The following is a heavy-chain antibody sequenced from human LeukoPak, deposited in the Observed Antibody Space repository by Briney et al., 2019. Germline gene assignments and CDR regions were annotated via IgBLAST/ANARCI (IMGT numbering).Heavy chain of an antibody. J-gene: IGHJ4*02. Sequence: GGSLSLSCAASGFTFSSYSMNWVRQAPGKGLEWVSSISSSSSYIYYADSVKGRFTISRDNAKNSLYLQMNSLRAEDTAVYYCATKYSSSWYGVDYWGQGTLVTVSS. CDR3: ATKYSSSWYGVDY. D-gene: IGHD6-13*01. V-gene: IGHV3-21*01. CDR1: GFTFSSYS. CDR2: ISSSSSYI.